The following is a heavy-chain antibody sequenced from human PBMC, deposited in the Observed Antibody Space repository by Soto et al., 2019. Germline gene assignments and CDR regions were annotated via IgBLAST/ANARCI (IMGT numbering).Heavy chain of an antibody. CDR1: GFTFSSYG. V-gene: IGHV3-33*01. CDR3: ARGSGSYYSFLHWFDP. CDR2: IWYDGSNK. J-gene: IGHJ5*02. D-gene: IGHD3-10*01. Sequence: GGSLRLSCAASGFTFSSYGMHWVRQAPGKGLEWVAVIWYDGSNKYYADSVKGRFTISRDNSKNTLYLQMNSLRAEDTAVYYCARGSGSYYSFLHWFDPWGQGTLVTVSS.